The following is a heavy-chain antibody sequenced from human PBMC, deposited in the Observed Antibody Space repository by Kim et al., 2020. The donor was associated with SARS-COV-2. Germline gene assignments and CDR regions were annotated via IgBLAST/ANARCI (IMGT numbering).Heavy chain of an antibody. CDR2: INSYNSYI. Sequence: GASLRLSCAASGFTFSAYSMNWVRQAPGRGLEWVSSINSYNSYIYYADSFKGRFTISRDNAKNSLYLQMNSLRAEDTAVYYCTRDLGLEDFSTGVPYYFNLWGQGTLVTVSS. CDR3: TRDLGLEDFSTGVPYYFNL. J-gene: IGHJ4*02. CDR1: GFTFSAYS. D-gene: IGHD3-9*01. V-gene: IGHV3-21*01.